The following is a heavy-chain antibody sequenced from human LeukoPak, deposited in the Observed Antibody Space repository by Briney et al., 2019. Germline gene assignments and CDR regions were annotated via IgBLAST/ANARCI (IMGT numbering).Heavy chain of an antibody. V-gene: IGHV3-20*04. D-gene: IGHD6-13*01. CDR3: ARDSSSWYVSEH. CDR2: INWNGGST. Sequence: GGSLRLSCAASGFTFDDYGMSWVRQAPGKGLDWVSGINWNGGSTGYADSVKGRFTISRDNAKNSLYLQMDSLRAEDTALYYCARDSSSWYVSEHWGQGTLVTVSS. J-gene: IGHJ1*01. CDR1: GFTFDDYG.